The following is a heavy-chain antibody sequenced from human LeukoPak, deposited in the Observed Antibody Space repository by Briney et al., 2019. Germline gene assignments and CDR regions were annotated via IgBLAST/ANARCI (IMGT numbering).Heavy chain of an antibody. J-gene: IGHJ4*02. D-gene: IGHD3-3*01. CDR1: GGTFNNFA. CDR3: ASPVKYYDTWSGYLPFDH. Sequence: SVKVSCKASGGTFNNFAISWVRQAPGQGLEWVGGIIPMSGTANYAQKFQGRVTITADESTSTAYMELSSLRSEDTAIYYCASPVKYYDTWSGYLPFDHWGQGTLVTVSS. CDR2: IIPMSGTA. V-gene: IGHV1-69*13.